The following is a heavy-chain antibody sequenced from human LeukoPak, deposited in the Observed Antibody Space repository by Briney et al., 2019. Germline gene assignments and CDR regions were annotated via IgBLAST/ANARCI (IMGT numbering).Heavy chain of an antibody. V-gene: IGHV1-2*02. CDR1: GYTFTGYY. CDR3: AREPLTQDYFDY. J-gene: IGHJ4*02. Sequence: ASVNVSCKASGYTFTGYYMHWVRQAPGQGLEWMGWINPNSGGTNYAQKFQGRVSMTRDTSISTAYMELSRLRSDDTAVYYCAREPLTQDYFDYWGQGTLVTVSS. D-gene: IGHD2-15*01. CDR2: INPNSGGT.